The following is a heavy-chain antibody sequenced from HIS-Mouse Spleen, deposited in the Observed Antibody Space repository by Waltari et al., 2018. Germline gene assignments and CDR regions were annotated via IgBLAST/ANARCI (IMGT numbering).Heavy chain of an antibody. J-gene: IGHJ6*02. Sequence: EVQLVESGGGLVQPGRSLRLSCAASGFTFDDYAMHWVRQAPGKGLEWVSGISWNRGSIGYADSVKGRFTISRDNSKNTLYLQMNSLRAEDTAVYYCASGSYYYYGMDVWGQGTTVTVSS. CDR3: ASGSYYYYGMDV. CDR2: ISWNRGSI. D-gene: IGHD1-26*01. V-gene: IGHV3-9*01. CDR1: GFTFDDYA.